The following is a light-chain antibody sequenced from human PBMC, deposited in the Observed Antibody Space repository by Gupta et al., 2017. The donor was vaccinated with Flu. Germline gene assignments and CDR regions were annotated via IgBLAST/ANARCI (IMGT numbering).Light chain of an antibody. CDR3: NYTDSSSYQWV. Sequence: SSELTQDPAVSVALGQTVRITCQGDSLRRYYAGWYQQKPGQAPLLVIYEKNNRPSGITDRFSGSSSGTKDSLNINGDRAEDEADYYCNYTDSSSYQWVFGGGTNLTVL. CDR1: SLRRYY. J-gene: IGLJ2*01. V-gene: IGLV3-19*01. CDR2: EKN.